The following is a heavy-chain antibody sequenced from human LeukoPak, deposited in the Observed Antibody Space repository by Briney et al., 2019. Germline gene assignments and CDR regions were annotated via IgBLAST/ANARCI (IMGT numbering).Heavy chain of an antibody. V-gene: IGHV3-23*01. CDR2: ISGSGGST. Sequence: GASLRLSCAASGFTFSSYAMSWVRQAPGKGLEWVSAISGSGGSTYYADSVKGRFTISRDNSKDTLYLQMNSLRAEDTAVYYCAKVGVRGRGPWGQGTLVTVSS. CDR3: AKVGVRGRGP. CDR1: GFTFSSYA. J-gene: IGHJ5*02. D-gene: IGHD3-10*01.